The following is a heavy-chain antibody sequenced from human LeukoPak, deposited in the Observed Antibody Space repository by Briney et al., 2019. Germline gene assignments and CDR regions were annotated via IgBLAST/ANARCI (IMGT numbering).Heavy chain of an antibody. V-gene: IGHV4-59*08. CDR1: GGSISGRY. CDR2: WRYDGSP. D-gene: IGHD6-19*01. Sequence: PSETLSLTCPVSGGSISGRYWSWIRQPPGKGLEWIANWRYDGSPNYTPPLESRATISLDTSKNQFSLRLTSVTAADTAVYYCVVTQKWLAFDYWGQGILVTVSS. J-gene: IGHJ4*02. CDR3: VVTQKWLAFDY.